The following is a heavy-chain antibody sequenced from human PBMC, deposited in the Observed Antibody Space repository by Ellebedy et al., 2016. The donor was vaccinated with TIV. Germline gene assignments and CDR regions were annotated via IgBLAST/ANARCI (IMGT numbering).Heavy chain of an antibody. CDR1: GGSISSGDYY. CDR3: AREGYISAFDI. Sequence: SETLSLTXTVSGGSISSGDYYWSWVRQPAGKGLEWIGRINTSSGRANYNPSLKSRVTMSVDTSKNQFSLQLNSVAAADTAVYYCAREGYISAFDIWGQGTMVTVSS. V-gene: IGHV4-61*02. D-gene: IGHD5-12*01. CDR2: INTSSGRA. J-gene: IGHJ3*02.